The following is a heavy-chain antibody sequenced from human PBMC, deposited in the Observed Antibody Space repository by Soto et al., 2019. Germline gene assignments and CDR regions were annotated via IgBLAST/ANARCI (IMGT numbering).Heavy chain of an antibody. CDR3: ASVPLDY. Sequence: ESLSLTCSGYGASFSGYYWNWIRQPPGKGLEWIGEINHSGSTKYNPSLKSRVTISVDTSKNQFSLKLSYVTAADTAVYYCASVPLDYWGQGTLVTVYS. CDR1: GASFSGYY. V-gene: IGHV4-34*01. D-gene: IGHD6-6*01. CDR2: INHSGST. J-gene: IGHJ4*02.